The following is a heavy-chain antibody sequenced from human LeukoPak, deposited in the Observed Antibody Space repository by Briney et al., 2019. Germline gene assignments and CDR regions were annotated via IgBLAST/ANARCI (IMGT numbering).Heavy chain of an antibody. D-gene: IGHD3-16*01. V-gene: IGHV3-53*01. CDR2: TYSNGRT. J-gene: IGHJ6*03. Sequence: GGSLRLSCAASGFTVSSNYMSWVRQAPGKGLEWVSVTYSNGRTYYADSVKGRFTISRDISKNTLYLQMNSLRAEDTAVYYCARRIGEVGFGGIYYYYYYMDVWGKGTTVTISS. CDR3: ARRIGEVGFGGIYYYYYYMDV. CDR1: GFTVSSNY.